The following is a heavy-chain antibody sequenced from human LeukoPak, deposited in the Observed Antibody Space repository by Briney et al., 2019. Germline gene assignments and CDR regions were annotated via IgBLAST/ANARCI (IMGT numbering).Heavy chain of an antibody. D-gene: IGHD3-16*01. V-gene: IGHV4-61*05. CDR2: IYYSGST. CDR3: ARESWSYASKFHY. J-gene: IGHJ4*02. CDR1: GGSISSSSYY. Sequence: SETLSLTCTVSGGSISSSSYYWGWIRQPPGKGLEWIGYIYYSGSTNYNPSLKSRVTISIDKSKNQFSLNLSSVTAADTAVYYCARESWSYASKFHYWGQGTLVTVSS.